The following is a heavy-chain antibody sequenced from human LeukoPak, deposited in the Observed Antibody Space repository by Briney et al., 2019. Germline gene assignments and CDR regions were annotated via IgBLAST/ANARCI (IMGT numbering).Heavy chain of an antibody. J-gene: IGHJ4*02. CDR2: INSGGST. D-gene: IGHD4-17*01. CDR1: GFTVSSNY. Sequence: GGSLRLSCAASGFTVSSNYMSWVRQAPGRGLEWVSVINSGGSTYYADSVKGRFTISRDNSKNTLYLQMNSLRGEDTAVYFCARDQEQLVPYGDYSAFDYWGQGTLVTVSS. V-gene: IGHV3-53*01. CDR3: ARDQEQLVPYGDYSAFDY.